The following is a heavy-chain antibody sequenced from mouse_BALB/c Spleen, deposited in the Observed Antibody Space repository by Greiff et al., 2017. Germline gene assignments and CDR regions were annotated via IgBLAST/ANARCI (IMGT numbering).Heavy chain of an antibody. CDR1: GFTFSSFG. V-gene: IGHV5-17*02. CDR2: ISSGSSTI. D-gene: IGHD2-2*01. J-gene: IGHJ2*01. CDR3: ARWGYADFDY. Sequence: EVNLVESGGGLVQPGGSRKLSCAASGFTFSSFGMHWVRQAPEKGLEWVAYISSGSSTIYYADTVKGRFTISRDNPKNTLFLQMTSLRSEDTAMYYCARWGYADFDYWGQGTTLTVSS.